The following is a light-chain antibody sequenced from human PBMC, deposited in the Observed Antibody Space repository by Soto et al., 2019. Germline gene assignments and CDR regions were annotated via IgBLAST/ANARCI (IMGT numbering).Light chain of an antibody. J-gene: IGLJ1*01. Sequence: HSVLTQPASVSGSPVQSITISCTGTSSDVGGYNYVSWYQQHPGKAPKLMIYDVSNRPSGVSNRFSGSKSGNTASLTISGLQAEDEADYYCSSYTSSSTRVFGTGTKVTVL. CDR3: SSYTSSSTRV. CDR1: SSDVGGYNY. CDR2: DVS. V-gene: IGLV2-14*01.